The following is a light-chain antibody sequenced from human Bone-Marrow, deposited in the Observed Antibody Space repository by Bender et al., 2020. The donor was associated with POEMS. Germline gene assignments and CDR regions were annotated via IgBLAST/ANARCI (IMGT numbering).Light chain of an antibody. CDR1: SSDIGGYNY. CDR2: EVT. V-gene: IGLV2-8*01. CDR3: SSYAGSNDVYVV. J-gene: IGLJ2*01. Sequence: QSALTQPPSASGSPGQSVTISCTGTSSDIGGYNYVSWYQQHPGKAPKLMIYEVTKRPSGVPARFSGSKSGNTASLTVSGLQDEDEADYYCSSYAGSNDVYVVFGGGTKLTVL.